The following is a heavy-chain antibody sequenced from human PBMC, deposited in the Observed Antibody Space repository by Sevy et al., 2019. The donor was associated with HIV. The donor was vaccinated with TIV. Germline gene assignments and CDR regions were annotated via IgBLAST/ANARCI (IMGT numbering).Heavy chain of an antibody. V-gene: IGHV3-23*01. CDR1: GFIFSGYV. D-gene: IGHD6-13*01. Sequence: GGSLRLSCAASGFIFSGYVMSWVRQAPGKGLEWVSGISASGGSTYYADSVKGRFTVSRDNSKNTLYLEMNSLRAEDMAVYYCAKDASSSWTGGTFQHWGQGTLVTVSS. CDR3: AKDASSSWTGGTFQH. CDR2: ISASGGST. J-gene: IGHJ1*01.